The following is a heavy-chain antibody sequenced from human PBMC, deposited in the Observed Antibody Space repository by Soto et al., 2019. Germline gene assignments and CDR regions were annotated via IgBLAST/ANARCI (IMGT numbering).Heavy chain of an antibody. V-gene: IGHV3-23*01. CDR1: GFIFSSYA. CDR3: AKTGGGFIVYDAATAD. J-gene: IGHJ3*01. D-gene: IGHD3-16*02. CDR2: ISGSGGST. Sequence: PGGALRRFCAASGFIFSSYAMSWVRQAPGKGLEWVSAISGSGGSTYYADSVKGRFTISRDNSKNTLYLQMNSLRAEDTAVYYCAKTGGGFIVYDAATADRGQG.